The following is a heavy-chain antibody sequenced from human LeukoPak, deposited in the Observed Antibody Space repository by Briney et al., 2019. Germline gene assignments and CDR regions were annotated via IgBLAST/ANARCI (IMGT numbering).Heavy chain of an antibody. CDR3: ARDLSGENWFDP. V-gene: IGHV4-59*01. CDR1: GGSISSYY. CDR2: IYYSGST. D-gene: IGHD3-3*01. Sequence: PSETLSLTCTVSGGSISSYYWSWIRQPPGKGLEWVGYIYYSGSTNYNPSLKSRVTISVDTSKNQFSQKLSSVTAADTAVYYCARDLSGENWFDPWGQGTLVTVSS. J-gene: IGHJ5*02.